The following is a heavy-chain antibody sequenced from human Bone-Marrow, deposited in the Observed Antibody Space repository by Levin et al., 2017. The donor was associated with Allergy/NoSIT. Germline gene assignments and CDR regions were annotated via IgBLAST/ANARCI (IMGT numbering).Heavy chain of an antibody. CDR3: TTEVWARSIRDDY. CDR2: IKSETDGGTI. V-gene: IGHV3-15*01. J-gene: IGHJ4*02. CDR1: GFSFTKVW. D-gene: IGHD2-21*01. Sequence: LTCAASGFSFTKVWMTWVRQAPGKGLEWVGRIKSETDGGTIDYAAPVKGRFTISRDDSRSTLYLQMNSLKTEDTAVYYCTTEVWARSIRDDYWGQGTLVTVSS.